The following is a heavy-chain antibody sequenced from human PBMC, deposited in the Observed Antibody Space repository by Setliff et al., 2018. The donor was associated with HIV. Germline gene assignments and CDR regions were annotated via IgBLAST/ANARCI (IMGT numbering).Heavy chain of an antibody. CDR3: AGRLGATVFYYFDY. V-gene: IGHV4-59*11. CDR1: GGSISSHF. CDR2: VSYSGST. Sequence: SETLSLTCTVSGGSISSHFWSWIRQPPGKGLEWIGTVSYSGSTNYNPSLKSRVTISVDTSENQFSLKLSSVTAADTAVYYCAGRLGATVFYYFDYWGQGTLVTVSS. D-gene: IGHD3-16*01. J-gene: IGHJ4*02.